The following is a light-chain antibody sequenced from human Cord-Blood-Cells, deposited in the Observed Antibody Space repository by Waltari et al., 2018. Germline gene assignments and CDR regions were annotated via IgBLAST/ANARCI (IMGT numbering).Light chain of an antibody. CDR3: CSYAGSDTWT. CDR1: SSDVGGYNY. Sequence: QSALTQPRSVSGSPGQSVTISCTGTSSDVGGYNYVSWYQQHPGKAPKLMIYDVSKRPSGVPDRFSGSKSGNTASLTISGLQAEDEADYYCCSYAGSDTWTFGQGTK. CDR2: DVS. J-gene: IGLJ3*02. V-gene: IGLV2-11*01.